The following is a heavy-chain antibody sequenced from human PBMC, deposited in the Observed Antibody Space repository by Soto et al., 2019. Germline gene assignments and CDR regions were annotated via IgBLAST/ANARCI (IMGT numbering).Heavy chain of an antibody. V-gene: IGHV3-23*01. CDR3: AKGVKILYPTIY. J-gene: IGHJ4*02. CDR2: ISGSGGST. Sequence: GXLRLSSAASGFXFISYTLIWVRQAQGKGLEWVSAISGSGGSTYYADYVKCRFTISRDNYKNTLYLQMNSLRAEDTAVYYCAKGVKILYPTIYWGQGTLGTVSS. D-gene: IGHD2-8*01. CDR1: GFXFISYT.